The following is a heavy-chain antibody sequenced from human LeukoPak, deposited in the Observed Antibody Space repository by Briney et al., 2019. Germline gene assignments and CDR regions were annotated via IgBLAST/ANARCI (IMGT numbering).Heavy chain of an antibody. D-gene: IGHD1-7*01. CDR1: GYTFTGYY. V-gene: IGHV1-2*02. CDR2: INPNSGGT. Sequence: ASVKVSCKASGYTFTGYYMHWVRQAPGQGLEWMGWINPNSGGTNYAQKFQGRVTMTRDTSISTAYMELSRLRSDDTAVYYCARDLNWNYVDYYYYMDVWGKGTTVIVSS. J-gene: IGHJ6*03. CDR3: ARDLNWNYVDYYYYMDV.